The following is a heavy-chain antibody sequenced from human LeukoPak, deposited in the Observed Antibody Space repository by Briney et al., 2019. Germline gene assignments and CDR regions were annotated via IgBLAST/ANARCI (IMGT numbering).Heavy chain of an antibody. J-gene: IGHJ4*02. Sequence: SETLSLTCTVSGGSISNSRNYWAWIRQPPGRGLEWIGTIHYSGSTYYNASLKSRLIISIDTSKSQFSLTLSSVTAADTAVYYCASSTYYGSGSYYIRLFNVPRWDYWGQGTLVTVSS. CDR3: ASSTYYGSGSYYIRLFNVPRWDY. CDR2: IHYSGST. CDR1: GGSISNSRNY. D-gene: IGHD3-10*01. V-gene: IGHV4-39*07.